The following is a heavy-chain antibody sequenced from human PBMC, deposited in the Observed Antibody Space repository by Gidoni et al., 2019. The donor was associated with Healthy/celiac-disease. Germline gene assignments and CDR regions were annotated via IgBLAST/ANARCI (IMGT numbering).Heavy chain of an antibody. V-gene: IGHV5-51*01. CDR2: IYPCDSDT. CDR1: GYSFTSSW. Sequence: EVPLVQSGAEVKKPGGSLKISCQGSGYSFTSSWIGCVRQMPGKGLEWMWIIYPCDSDTRYSPSFQGKVTISADKSISTAYLQWSSLKASDTAMYYCAKRGGRRVFDYWGQGTLVTVSP. J-gene: IGHJ4*02. CDR3: AKRGGRRVFDY. D-gene: IGHD1-26*01.